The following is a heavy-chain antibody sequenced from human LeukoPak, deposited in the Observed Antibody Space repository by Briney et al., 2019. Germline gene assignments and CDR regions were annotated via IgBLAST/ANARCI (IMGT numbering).Heavy chain of an antibody. V-gene: IGHV3-30*04. CDR2: ISDDGSNE. Sequence: GRSLRLSCAASGFTFRSYAMHWVRQAPGKGLEWVAVISDDGSNEYNVDSVKGRFTISRDNSKNTLYLQMNGLRAEDTAVYYCARSRSSWQILGHDAFDIWGQGTMVTVSS. CDR1: GFTFRSYA. J-gene: IGHJ3*02. D-gene: IGHD6-13*01. CDR3: ARSRSSWQILGHDAFDI.